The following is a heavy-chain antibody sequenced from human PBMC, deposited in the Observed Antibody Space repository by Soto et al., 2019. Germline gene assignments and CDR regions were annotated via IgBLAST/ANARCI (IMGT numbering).Heavy chain of an antibody. J-gene: IGHJ4*02. Sequence: SETLSLTCSVSGDFITNYYWSWIRQPPGKRPEWIGYIFNTGSTNYNPSLKSRVTMSVDTSKNQFSLKLSSVTAADTAVYYCTKVRADYYDGSGPNYWGQGTLVTVSS. V-gene: IGHV4-59*01. CDR2: IFNTGST. D-gene: IGHD3-22*01. CDR1: GDFITNYY. CDR3: TKVRADYYDGSGPNY.